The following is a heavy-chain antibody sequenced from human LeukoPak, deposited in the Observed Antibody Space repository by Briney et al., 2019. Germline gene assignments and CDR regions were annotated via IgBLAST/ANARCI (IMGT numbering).Heavy chain of an antibody. CDR1: GFTFSSYG. CDR3: AKDQSHYVSSGYYYY. J-gene: IGHJ4*02. V-gene: IGHV3-33*06. D-gene: IGHD3-22*01. CDR2: IWYDGSNK. Sequence: GGSLRLSCAASGFTFSSYGMHWVRQAPGKGLEWVAVIWYDGSNKYYADSVKGRFTISRDNSKNTLYLQMNSLRAEDTAVYYCAKDQSHYVSSGYYYYWGQGTLVTVSS.